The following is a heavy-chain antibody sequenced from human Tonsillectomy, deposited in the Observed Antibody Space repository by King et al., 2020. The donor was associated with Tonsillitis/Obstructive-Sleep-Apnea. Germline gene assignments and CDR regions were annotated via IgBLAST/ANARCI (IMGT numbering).Heavy chain of an antibody. CDR1: GFTVSSNY. V-gene: IGHV3-53*01. J-gene: IGHJ2*01. CDR3: ARGGGCSSTSCPYWYFDL. Sequence: VQLVESGGGLIQPGGSLRLSCAASGFTVSSNYMSWVRQAPGKGPEWVSVIYSGGSTYYADSVRGRFTISRDNSKNTLYLQMNSLRAEDTAVYYCARGGGCSSTSCPYWYFDLWGRGTLVTVSS. D-gene: IGHD2-2*01. CDR2: IYSGGST.